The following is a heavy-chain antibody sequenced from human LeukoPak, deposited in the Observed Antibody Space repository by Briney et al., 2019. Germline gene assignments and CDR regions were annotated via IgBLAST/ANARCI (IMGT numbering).Heavy chain of an antibody. V-gene: IGHV4-59*08. D-gene: IGHD3-10*01. J-gene: IGHJ4*02. CDR3: ARHTYGFGVDY. Sequence: PSETLSLTCTVSRGSISSYYWNWLRQSPGKGLEWIGYIYSSGSSNYNPSFKSRVTISVDTSKNQFSLKVSSVTAADTAVYYCARHTYGFGVDYWGQGTLVTVSS. CDR2: IYSSGSS. CDR1: RGSISSYY.